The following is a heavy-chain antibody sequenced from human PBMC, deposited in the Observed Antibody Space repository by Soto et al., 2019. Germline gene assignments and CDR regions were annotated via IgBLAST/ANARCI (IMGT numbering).Heavy chain of an antibody. D-gene: IGHD5-12*01. CDR1: GLTFSSYA. J-gene: IGHJ6*02. Sequence: GGSLRLSCAASGLTFSSYAMSWVRQAPGKGLEWVAVISYDGSNKYYADSVKGRFTISRDNSKNTLYLQMNSLRAEDTAVYYCAKDLGGYGPYYYYGMDVWGQGTTVTVSS. V-gene: IGHV3-30*18. CDR3: AKDLGGYGPYYYYGMDV. CDR2: ISYDGSNK.